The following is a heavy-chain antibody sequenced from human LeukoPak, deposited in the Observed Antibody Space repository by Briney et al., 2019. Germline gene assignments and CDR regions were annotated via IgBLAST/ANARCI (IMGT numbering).Heavy chain of an antibody. Sequence: PSETLSLTCTVSGGSISSSSYYWGWIRQPPGKGLEWIGSIYYSGSTYYNPSLKSRVTISVDTSKNQFSLKLSSVTAADTAVYYCARDSPPRAFQYYYDSSGGGAFDIWGQGTMVTVSS. J-gene: IGHJ3*02. D-gene: IGHD3-22*01. CDR2: IYYSGST. CDR3: ARDSPPRAFQYYYDSSGGGAFDI. V-gene: IGHV4-39*07. CDR1: GGSISSSSYY.